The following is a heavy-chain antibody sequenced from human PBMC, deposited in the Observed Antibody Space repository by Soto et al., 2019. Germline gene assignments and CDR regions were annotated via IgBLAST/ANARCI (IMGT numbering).Heavy chain of an antibody. CDR1: GYIFTSYW. J-gene: IGHJ4*02. V-gene: IGHV5-51*01. CDR2: IYPGDSDT. Sequence: GESLKISCKVSGYIFTSYWINWVRQMPGKGLEWMGIIYPGDSDTRYNPSFQGQITISADTSINTAYLQWSSLKASDSAVYYCARRGDSSGFIDSWGQGTLVTVSS. D-gene: IGHD3-22*01. CDR3: ARRGDSSGFIDS.